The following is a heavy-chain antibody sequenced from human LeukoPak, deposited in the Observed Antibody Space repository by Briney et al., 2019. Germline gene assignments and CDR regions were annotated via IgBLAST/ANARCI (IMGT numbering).Heavy chain of an antibody. CDR3: ARVHGPLDY. V-gene: IGHV4-34*01. CDR1: GGSFSGYY. CDR2: INHGGST. J-gene: IGHJ4*02. Sequence: PSETLSLTCAVYGGSFSGYYWSWIRQPPGKGLEWIGEINHGGSTNYNSSLKSRVTVSVDTSKNQFSLKISSVTAAGTAVYFCARVHGPLDYWGQGILVIVSS. D-gene: IGHD4-17*01.